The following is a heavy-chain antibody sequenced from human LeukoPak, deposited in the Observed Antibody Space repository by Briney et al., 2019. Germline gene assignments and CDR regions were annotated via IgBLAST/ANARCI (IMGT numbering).Heavy chain of an antibody. CDR1: GFTFSSYA. CDR3: AKDWESGYIYIPDAFDV. CDR2: ITYDGSNK. D-gene: IGHD6-13*01. Sequence: GGSLRLSCAASGFTFSSYAIHWVRQAPGKGLEWVAVITYDGSNKYYADSVKGRFTISRDNSKNTLYLQMNSLRAEDTAVYYCAKDWESGYIYIPDAFDVWGQGTMVTVSS. V-gene: IGHV3-30-3*02. J-gene: IGHJ3*01.